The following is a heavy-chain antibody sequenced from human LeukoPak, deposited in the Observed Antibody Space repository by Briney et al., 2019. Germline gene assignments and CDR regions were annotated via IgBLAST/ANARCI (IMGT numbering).Heavy chain of an antibody. J-gene: IGHJ4*02. Sequence: TSETLSLTCTVSGGSISSYYSSWIRQPAGKGLEWIGRIYTSGSTNYNPSLKSRVTMSVDTSKNQFSLRLSSVTAADTAVYYCARLLKYYDYVWGSYRIGYFDYWGQGTLVTVSS. CDR3: ARLLKYYDYVWGSYRIGYFDY. CDR2: IYTSGST. CDR1: GGSISSYY. D-gene: IGHD3-16*02. V-gene: IGHV4-4*07.